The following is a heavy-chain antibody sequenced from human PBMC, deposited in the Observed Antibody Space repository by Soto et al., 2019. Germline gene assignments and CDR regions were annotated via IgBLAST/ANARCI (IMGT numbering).Heavy chain of an antibody. D-gene: IGHD1-26*01. Sequence: ASVKVSCKXSGYNFTSLDINWVRQTAGQGLEWMGWMEPSTGRTGYAQKFQGRITMTRDTSINTAYMELTTLTSDDTAFYYCARGVSAGVDYWGQGTLVTVSS. CDR2: MEPSTGRT. CDR1: GYNFTSLD. J-gene: IGHJ4*02. CDR3: ARGVSAGVDY. V-gene: IGHV1-8*01.